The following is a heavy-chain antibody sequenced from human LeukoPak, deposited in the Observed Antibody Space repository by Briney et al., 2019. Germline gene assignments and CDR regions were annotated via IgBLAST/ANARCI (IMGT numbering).Heavy chain of an antibody. CDR1: GYTFTSYG. J-gene: IGHJ5*02. V-gene: IGHV1-18*01. CDR3: ARARRTGRRQLASESNWFDP. D-gene: IGHD6-13*01. CDR2: ISAYNGNT. Sequence: ASVKVSCKASGYTFTSYGISWVRQAPGQGLEWMGWISAYNGNTNYAQKLQGRVTMTTDTSTSTAYMELRSLRSDDTAVYYCARARRTGRRQLASESNWFDPWGQGTLVTVSS.